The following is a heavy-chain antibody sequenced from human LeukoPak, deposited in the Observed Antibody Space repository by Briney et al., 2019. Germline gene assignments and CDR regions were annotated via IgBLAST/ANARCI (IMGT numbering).Heavy chain of an antibody. CDR3: ARDNPQRDPGGESSYWYFDL. J-gene: IGHJ2*01. V-gene: IGHV4-31*03. CDR2: IYYSGST. D-gene: IGHD3-22*01. Sequence: PSQTLSLTCTVSGGSISSGGYYWSWIRQHPGKGLEWIGYIYYSGSTYYNPSLKSRVTISVDTSKNQFSLKLSSVTAADTAVYYCARDNPQRDPGGESSYWYFDLWGRGTLVTVSS. CDR1: GGSISSGGYY.